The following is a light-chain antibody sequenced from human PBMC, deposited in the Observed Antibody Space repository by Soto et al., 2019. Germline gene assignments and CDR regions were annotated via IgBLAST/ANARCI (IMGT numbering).Light chain of an antibody. CDR3: SSYTSSCTVV. Sequence: QSALTQPASVSGSPGQSITLSCTGTSSDVGFYDYVSWYQQHPGKAPKVMIYEVSNRPSGVSNRFSASKSGNTASLTISGLQAEDEADYYCSSYTSSCTVVFGGGTKLTVL. J-gene: IGLJ2*01. CDR1: SSDVGFYDY. V-gene: IGLV2-14*03. CDR2: EVS.